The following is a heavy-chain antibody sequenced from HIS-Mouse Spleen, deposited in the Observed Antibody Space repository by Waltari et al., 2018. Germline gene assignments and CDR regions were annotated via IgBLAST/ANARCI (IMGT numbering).Heavy chain of an antibody. Sequence: QLQLQESGPGLVKPSETLSLTCTVSGGSISSSSYYWGWIRQPPGKGLEWIGRIYYSGGTYYNPSLKSRVTTSVDTSKSQVSLKLSSVTAADTAVYYCAREIPYSSSWYDWYFDLWGPGTLVTVSS. V-gene: IGHV4-39*07. CDR3: AREIPYSSSWYDWYFDL. J-gene: IGHJ2*01. CDR2: IYYSGGT. D-gene: IGHD6-13*01. CDR1: GGSISSSSYY.